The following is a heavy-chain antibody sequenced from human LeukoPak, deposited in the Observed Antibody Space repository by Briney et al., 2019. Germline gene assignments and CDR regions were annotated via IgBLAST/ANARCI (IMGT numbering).Heavy chain of an antibody. Sequence: SETLSLTCAVYGGSFSGYYWSWIRQPPGKGLEWIGEINHSGSPNYNPSLKSRVTISVDTSKNQFSLKLSSVTAADTAVYYCAGTETSGYCSGGSCYPHPRGGPYYFDYWGQGTLVTVSS. CDR1: GGSFSGYY. CDR2: INHSGSP. V-gene: IGHV4-34*01. J-gene: IGHJ4*02. CDR3: AGTETSGYCSGGSCYPHPRGGPYYFDY. D-gene: IGHD2-15*01.